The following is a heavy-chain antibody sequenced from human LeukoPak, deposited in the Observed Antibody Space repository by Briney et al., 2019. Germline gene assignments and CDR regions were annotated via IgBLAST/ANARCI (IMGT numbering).Heavy chain of an antibody. V-gene: IGHV3-43*01. CDR2: IAWDGYTT. D-gene: IGHD5-18*01. CDR3: ARDLSGVTGYTYGRGIDY. J-gene: IGHJ4*02. Sequence: GGSLRLSCAASGFTFDDYTMHWVRQTPGKGLEWVSLIAWDGYTTYYADSVKGRFTISRDNAKTSLYLQMNSLRAEDTAVYYCARDLSGVTGYTYGRGIDYWGQGTLVTVSS. CDR1: GFTFDDYT.